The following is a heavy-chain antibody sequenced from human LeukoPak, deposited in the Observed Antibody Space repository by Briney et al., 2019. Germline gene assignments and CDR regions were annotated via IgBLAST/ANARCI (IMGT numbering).Heavy chain of an antibody. CDR3: ARESCSSTSCYVNWFDP. Sequence: PGGSLRLSCAASGFTFSSYWMSWVRQAPGKGLEWVANIKQDGSEKYYVDSVKGRFTISRDNAKNSLYLQMNSLRAEDTAVYYCARESCSSTSCYVNWFDPWGQGTLVTVSS. J-gene: IGHJ5*02. D-gene: IGHD2-2*01. V-gene: IGHV3-7*03. CDR1: GFTFSSYW. CDR2: IKQDGSEK.